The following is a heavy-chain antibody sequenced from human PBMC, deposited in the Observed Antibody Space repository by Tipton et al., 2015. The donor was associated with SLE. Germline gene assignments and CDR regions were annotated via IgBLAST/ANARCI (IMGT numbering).Heavy chain of an antibody. Sequence: TLSLTCTVSGGSITGHYWNWIRQPPGKGLEWIGYIYYSGSANYNPSLSSRVTISVDTSKNQFSLNLRSVIAADTAVYYCARGFSSSWDGMDVWGQGTTVTVSS. J-gene: IGHJ6*02. V-gene: IGHV4-59*11. CDR1: GGSITGHY. CDR2: IYYSGSA. CDR3: ARGFSSSWDGMDV. D-gene: IGHD6-6*01.